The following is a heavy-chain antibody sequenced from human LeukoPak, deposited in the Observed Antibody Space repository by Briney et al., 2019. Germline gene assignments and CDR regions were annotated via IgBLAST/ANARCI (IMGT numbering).Heavy chain of an antibody. J-gene: IGHJ4*02. CDR1: GFTFSSYG. Sequence: GGSLRLSCAASGFTFSSYGMHWVRQAPGKGLEWVAVISYDGSNKYYADSVKGRFTISRDNSKNTLYLQMNSLRAEDTAVYYCARDLTTVVTPEGYFDYWGQGTLVTVSS. CDR3: ARDLTTVVTPEGYFDY. CDR2: ISYDGSNK. D-gene: IGHD4-23*01. V-gene: IGHV3-30*03.